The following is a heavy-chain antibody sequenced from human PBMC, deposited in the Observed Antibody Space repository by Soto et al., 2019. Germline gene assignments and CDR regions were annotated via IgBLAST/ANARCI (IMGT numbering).Heavy chain of an antibody. CDR1: GFTFSSYA. J-gene: IGHJ6*02. CDR3: AKDRLVFWGIAAYYYDGMDV. D-gene: IGHD6-13*01. CDR2: ISGSGGST. Sequence: GGSLRLSCAASGFTFSSYAMSWVRQAPGKGLEWVSAISGSGGSTYYADSVKGRFTISRDNSKNTLYLQMNSLRAEDTAVYYCAKDRLVFWGIAAYYYDGMDVWGQGTTVTVSS. V-gene: IGHV3-23*01.